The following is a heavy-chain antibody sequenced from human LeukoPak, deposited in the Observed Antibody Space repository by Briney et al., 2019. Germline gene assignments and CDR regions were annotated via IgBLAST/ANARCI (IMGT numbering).Heavy chain of an antibody. CDR3: ATRPPMPD. V-gene: IGHV3-23*01. J-gene: IGHJ4*02. CDR1: GFTFSNYA. D-gene: IGHD2-2*01. Sequence: PGGSLRLSCTASGFTFSNYAMNWVRQAPGKGLEWVSAISASDGNTYYADSVKGRFTISRDNSKNTLYLQMNSLRGEDTAVYYCATRPPMPDWGQGTLVTVSS. CDR2: ISASDGNT.